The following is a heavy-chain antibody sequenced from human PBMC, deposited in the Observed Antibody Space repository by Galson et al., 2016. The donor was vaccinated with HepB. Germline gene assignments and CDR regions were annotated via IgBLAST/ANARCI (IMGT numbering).Heavy chain of an antibody. D-gene: IGHD3-22*01. CDR2: INPNTGGT. Sequence: SVKVSCKASGYTFTGYYLHWVRQAPGQGLEWMGWINPNTGGTHYAQNFQGWVTMTSDASSSSAYMELNSLRSDDTAMYFCARAYYYDIAVISSSGGYYFVYWGQGTLVSVSS. J-gene: IGHJ4*02. CDR1: GYTFTGYY. CDR3: ARAYYYDIAVISSSGGYYFVY. V-gene: IGHV1-2*04.